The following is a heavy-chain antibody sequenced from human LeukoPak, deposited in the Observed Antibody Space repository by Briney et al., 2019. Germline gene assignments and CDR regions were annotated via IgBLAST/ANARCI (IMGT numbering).Heavy chain of an antibody. D-gene: IGHD4-23*01. V-gene: IGHV1-18*01. CDR2: ISAYNGNT. J-gene: IGHJ4*02. CDR3: AREGWGNSFFDY. Sequence: ASVKVSCKASGYTFTSYDINWVRRAPGQGLEWMGWISAYNGNTNYAQKLQGRVTMTTDTSTSTAYMELRSLRSDDTAVYYCAREGWGNSFFDYWGQGTLVTVSS. CDR1: GYTFTSYD.